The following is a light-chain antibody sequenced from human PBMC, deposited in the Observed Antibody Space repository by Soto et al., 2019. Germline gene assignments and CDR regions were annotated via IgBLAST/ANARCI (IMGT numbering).Light chain of an antibody. CDR2: AAS. J-gene: IGKJ1*01. Sequence: IQMTQSPSTLSASVGDRVTITCLASQSISSWLAWYQQKPGKAPKLLIFAASSLQSGVPSRFSGSRSGPDFTLTISSLQPEDFATYYCQQSYSSPPTFGQGTKVDIK. CDR1: QSISSW. V-gene: IGKV1-39*01. CDR3: QQSYSSPPT.